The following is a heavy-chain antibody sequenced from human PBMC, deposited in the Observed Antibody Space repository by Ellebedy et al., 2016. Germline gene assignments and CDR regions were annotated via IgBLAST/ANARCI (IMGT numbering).Heavy chain of an antibody. Sequence: SETLSLTXSVSGGSITNNDYYWNWIRQPPGKGLEWIGYIYTGGSTYYNSSLQSRLTISMDTSKNHFSLKLSSVTAADTAVYYCAAYGVKAYYYYGTAVWGQGTTVTVSS. CDR1: GGSITNNDYY. D-gene: IGHD4-17*01. V-gene: IGHV4-30-4*01. CDR3: AAYGVKAYYYYGTAV. J-gene: IGHJ6*02. CDR2: IYTGGST.